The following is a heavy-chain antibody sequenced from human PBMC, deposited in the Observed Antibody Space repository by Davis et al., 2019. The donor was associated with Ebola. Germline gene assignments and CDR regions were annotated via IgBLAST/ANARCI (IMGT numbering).Heavy chain of an antibody. V-gene: IGHV3-21*01. D-gene: IGHD2-2*02. CDR3: ARAYCSSTSCYMVWDYMDV. CDR2: ISSSSSYI. J-gene: IGHJ6*03. Sequence: GESLKISCAASGFTFSSYSMNWVRQAPGKELEWVSSISSSSSYIYYADSVKGRFTISRDNAKNSLYLQMNSLRAEDTAVYYCARAYCSSTSCYMVWDYMDVWGKGTTVTVSS. CDR1: GFTFSSYS.